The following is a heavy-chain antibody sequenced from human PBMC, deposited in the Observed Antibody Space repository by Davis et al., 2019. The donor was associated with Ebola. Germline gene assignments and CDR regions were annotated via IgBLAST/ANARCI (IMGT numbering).Heavy chain of an antibody. D-gene: IGHD1-1*01. CDR3: ARVGVYKRFWFDP. V-gene: IGHV4-34*01. J-gene: IGHJ5*02. CDR2: INHSGST. Sequence: ESLKISCAASGFTFSSYAMSWIRQPPGRGLEWIGEINHSGSTNYNPSLKSRVTISVDTSKNQFSLKLSSVTAADTAVYYCARVGVYKRFWFDPWGQGTLVTVSS. CDR1: GFTFSSYA.